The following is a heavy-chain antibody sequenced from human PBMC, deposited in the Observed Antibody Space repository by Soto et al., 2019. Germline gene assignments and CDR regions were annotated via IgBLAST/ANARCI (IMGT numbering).Heavy chain of an antibody. CDR2: INPNGGST. Sequence: QVQLVQSGAEVKRPGASVKVSCKASGYTFTTYYMHWVRHAPGQGLEWLGIINPNGGSTTYAQKFKGRVTMTRDTSTSTVYLELSSLRSEDTAVYYCARAGYCSGGTCFHGNCDYWGQGTLVSVSA. V-gene: IGHV1-46*01. J-gene: IGHJ4*02. CDR1: GYTFTTYY. CDR3: ARAGYCSGGTCFHGNCDY. D-gene: IGHD2-15*01.